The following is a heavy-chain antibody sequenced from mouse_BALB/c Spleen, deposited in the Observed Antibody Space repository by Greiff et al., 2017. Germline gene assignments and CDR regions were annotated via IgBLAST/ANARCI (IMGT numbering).Heavy chain of an antibody. Sequence: VQLVESGPGLVAPSQSLSITCTVSGFSLTSYGVHWVRQPPGKGLEWLGVIWAGGSTNYNSALMSRLSISKDNSKSQVFLKMNSLQTDDTAMYYCARDYGYGERAMDYWGQGTSVTVSS. V-gene: IGHV2-9*02. CDR2: IWAGGST. J-gene: IGHJ4*01. CDR3: ARDYGYGERAMDY. CDR1: GFSLTSYG. D-gene: IGHD1-2*01.